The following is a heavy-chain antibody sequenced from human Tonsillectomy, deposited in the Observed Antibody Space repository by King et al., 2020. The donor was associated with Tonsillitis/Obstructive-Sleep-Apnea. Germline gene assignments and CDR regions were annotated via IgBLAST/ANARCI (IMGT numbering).Heavy chain of an antibody. Sequence: VQLQQWGAGLLKPSETLSLTCAVYGGSFSGYYWSWIRQPPGKGLEWIGEINHSGSTNYNPSLKSRVTISVDTSKNQFSLKLSSLTAADTAVYYCASWELITPYAFDIWGQGTMVTVSS. V-gene: IGHV4-34*01. CDR2: INHSGST. CDR1: GGSFSGYY. CDR3: ASWELITPYAFDI. D-gene: IGHD1-26*01. J-gene: IGHJ3*02.